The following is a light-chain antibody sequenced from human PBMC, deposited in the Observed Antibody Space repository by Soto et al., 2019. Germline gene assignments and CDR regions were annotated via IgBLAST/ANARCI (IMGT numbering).Light chain of an antibody. V-gene: IGLV2-14*01. CDR2: EVS. Sequence: QSVLTQPASVSGSPGQSITISCTGTNSGVGGYNYVSWYQQYPGKAPKLMIYEVSNRPSGVSNRFSGSKSGNTASLTISGLQAEDEADYYCSSYTSSILVFGGGTKLTVL. J-gene: IGLJ3*02. CDR1: NSGVGGYNY. CDR3: SSYTSSILV.